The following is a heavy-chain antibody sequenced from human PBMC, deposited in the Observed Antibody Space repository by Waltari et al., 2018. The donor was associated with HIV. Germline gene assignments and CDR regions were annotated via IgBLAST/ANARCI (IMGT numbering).Heavy chain of an antibody. CDR2: IYWDGNK. D-gene: IGHD2-8*02. CDR3: ARSLQDRFCTAGNCFFWFDP. CDR1: SFSLTSNGVG. V-gene: IGHV2-5*02. J-gene: IGHJ5*02. Sequence: QITLKESGPTLVKPTQTLTLTCTFSSFSLTSNGVGVGWIRQPPGQALEWLALIYWDGNKRYSPSLKSRLTITKDTSKSQVCLTMTNMAPLDTATYYCARSLQDRFCTAGNCFFWFDPWGQGTLVTVSS.